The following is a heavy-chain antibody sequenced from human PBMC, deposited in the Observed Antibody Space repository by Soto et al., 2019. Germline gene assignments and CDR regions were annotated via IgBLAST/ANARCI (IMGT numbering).Heavy chain of an antibody. Sequence: QVQLQESGPGLVKPSQTLSLTCTVSGGSISSGGYYWSWIRQHPGKCLEWIGYIYYSWSTYYNPSLKSRVTISVDTTTNQFSMKLSSVTAAGTSVYDCAIDCGGDCHNSMAVWGKGTTVTASS. J-gene: IGHJ6*04. CDR1: GGSISSGGYY. V-gene: IGHV4-31*03. CDR3: AIDCGGDCHNSMAV. D-gene: IGHD2-21*02. CDR2: IYYSWST.